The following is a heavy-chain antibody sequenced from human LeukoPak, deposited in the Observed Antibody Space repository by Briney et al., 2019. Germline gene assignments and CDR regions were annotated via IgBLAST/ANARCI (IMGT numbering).Heavy chain of an antibody. D-gene: IGHD3-22*01. CDR1: GFTFSSYG. Sequence: GSLRLSCAASGFTFSSYGMHWVRQAPGKGLEWVAVIWYDGSNKYYADSVKGRFTISRDNSKNTLYLQMNSLRAEDTAVYYCARTYDSSGYYHITYYYYYGMDVWGQGTTVTVSS. J-gene: IGHJ6*02. CDR3: ARTYDSSGYYHITYYYYYGMDV. V-gene: IGHV3-33*01. CDR2: IWYDGSNK.